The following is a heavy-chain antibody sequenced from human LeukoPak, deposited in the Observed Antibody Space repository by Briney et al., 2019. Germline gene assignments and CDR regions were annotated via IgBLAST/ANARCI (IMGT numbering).Heavy chain of an antibody. CDR2: ISYDGSNK. D-gene: IGHD6-13*01. J-gene: IGHJ4*02. V-gene: IGHV3-30-3*01. CDR1: GSTFSSYA. CDR3: ARDGRSVAAAGWFDY. Sequence: GGSWRPSGAPSGSTFSSYAMHWVRRPQAKGRDGGQFISYDGSNKYYADSVKGRFTISRDNSKNTLYLQMNSLRAEDTAVYYCARDGRSVAAAGWFDYWGQGTLVTVSS.